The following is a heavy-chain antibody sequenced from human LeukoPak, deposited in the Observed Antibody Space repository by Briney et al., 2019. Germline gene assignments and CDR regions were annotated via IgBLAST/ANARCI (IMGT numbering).Heavy chain of an antibody. V-gene: IGHV3-30-3*01. Sequence: GGSLRLSCAGSGFTFSSYAMSWVRQAPGKGLEWVAVISYDGSNKYYADSVKGRFTISRDNSKNTLYLQMNSLRAEDTAVYYCARDRGFHSYFDYWGQGTLVTVSS. CDR3: ARDRGFHSYFDY. CDR1: GFTFSSYA. CDR2: ISYDGSNK. J-gene: IGHJ4*02.